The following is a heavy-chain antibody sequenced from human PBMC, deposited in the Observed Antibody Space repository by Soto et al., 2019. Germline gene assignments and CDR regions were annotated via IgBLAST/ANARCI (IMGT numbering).Heavy chain of an antibody. CDR1: GFTFGDYA. J-gene: IGHJ4*02. CDR2: IWYDGSNK. Sequence: PGGSLRLSCAASGFTFGDYAMHWVRQAPGKGLEWVAVIWYDGSNKYYADSVKGRFTISRDNSKNTLYLQMNSLRAEDTAVYYCARGSGYDYYPDYWGQGTLVTVSS. V-gene: IGHV3-33*08. D-gene: IGHD5-12*01. CDR3: ARGSGYDYYPDY.